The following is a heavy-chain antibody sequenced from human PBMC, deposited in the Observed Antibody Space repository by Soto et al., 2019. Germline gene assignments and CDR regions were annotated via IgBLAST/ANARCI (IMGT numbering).Heavy chain of an antibody. CDR1: GDSMKTYY. Sequence: SETLSLTCSVSGDSMKTYYWSWIRQPPGRGLEWIGNIYYNGSPNYNPSLKSRVTISIDTSKSQFSLKLSSVTAADTAMYYCARGGSGWYYWFDPWGQGTLVTVS. J-gene: IGHJ5*02. CDR2: IYYNGSP. V-gene: IGHV4-59*01. D-gene: IGHD6-19*01. CDR3: ARGGSGWYYWFDP.